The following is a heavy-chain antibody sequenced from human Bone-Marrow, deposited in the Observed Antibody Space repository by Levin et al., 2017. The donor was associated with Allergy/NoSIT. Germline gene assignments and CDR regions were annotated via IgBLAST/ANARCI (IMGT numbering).Heavy chain of an antibody. CDR3: ARDDRRYVWRAYYYYGMDV. CDR1: GGSFSGYY. V-gene: IGHV4-34*01. CDR2: INHSGST. J-gene: IGHJ6*02. D-gene: IGHD3-16*01. Sequence: SQTLSLTCAVYGGSFSGYYWSWIRQPPGKGLEWIGEINHSGSTNYNPSLKSRVTISVDTSKNQFSLKLSSVTAADTAVYYCARDDRRYVWRAYYYYGMDVWGQGTTVTVSS.